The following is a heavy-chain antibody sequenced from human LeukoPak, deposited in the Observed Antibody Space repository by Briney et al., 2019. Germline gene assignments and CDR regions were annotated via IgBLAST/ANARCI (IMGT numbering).Heavy chain of an antibody. V-gene: IGHV3-7*01. CDR3: VRDETLWPLDG. J-gene: IGHJ4*02. Sequence: GGSLRLSCVASGFTFSNYWMSWVRQAPGKGLEWVANIQQDGSEKYYVDSVKGRFTISRDNAKNTVYLQMNSLRAEDTAVYYCVRDETLWPLDGWGQGTRVSVSS. D-gene: IGHD3-9*01. CDR2: IQQDGSEK. CDR1: GFTFSNYW.